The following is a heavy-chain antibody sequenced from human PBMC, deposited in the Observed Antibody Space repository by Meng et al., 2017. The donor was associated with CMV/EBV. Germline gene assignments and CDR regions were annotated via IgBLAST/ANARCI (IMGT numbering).Heavy chain of an antibody. CDR3: ARRLSTGGYSYDRGSYYYYGMDV. CDR1: GFTFSSYA. V-gene: IGHV3-23*01. Sequence: GGSLRLSCAASGFTFSSYAMSWVRQAPGKGLEWVSAISGSGGSTYYADSVKGRFTISRDNSKNTLYLQMNSLRAEDTAVYYCARRLSTGGYSYDRGSYYYYGMDVWGQGTTVTVSS. CDR2: ISGSGGST. D-gene: IGHD5-18*01. J-gene: IGHJ6*02.